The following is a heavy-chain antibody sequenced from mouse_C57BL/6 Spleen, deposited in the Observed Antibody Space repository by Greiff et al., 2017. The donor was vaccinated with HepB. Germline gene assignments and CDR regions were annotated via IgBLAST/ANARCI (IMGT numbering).Heavy chain of an antibody. CDR3: ARHEGFYYDYHAWFAY. D-gene: IGHD2-4*01. Sequence: VQLQQSGAELVKPGASVKLSCKASGNTFTEFTIHWVKRRSGQGLEWIGWFYPGSGSIKYNEKFKDKATLTADKSSSTVYMELSRLTSEDSAVYFCARHEGFYYDYHAWFAYWGQGTLVTVSA. V-gene: IGHV1-62-2*01. CDR2: FYPGSGSI. CDR1: GNTFTEFT. J-gene: IGHJ3*01.